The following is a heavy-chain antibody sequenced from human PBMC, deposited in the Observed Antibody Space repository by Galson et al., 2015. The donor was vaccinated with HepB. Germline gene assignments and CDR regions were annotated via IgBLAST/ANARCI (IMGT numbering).Heavy chain of an antibody. Sequence: SLRLSCAASGFIFSNYAMNWVRQAPGKGLEWVSGISGDGGIPYYADSVKGRFTVSRDNADNTLYLQVNSLRAEDTAIYYCAKDGPGGRDWNHFSNWFDLWGQGTLVTVSS. J-gene: IGHJ5*02. D-gene: IGHD1-1*01. V-gene: IGHV3-23*01. CDR2: ISGDGGIP. CDR1: GFIFSNYA. CDR3: AKDGPGGRDWNHFSNWFDL.